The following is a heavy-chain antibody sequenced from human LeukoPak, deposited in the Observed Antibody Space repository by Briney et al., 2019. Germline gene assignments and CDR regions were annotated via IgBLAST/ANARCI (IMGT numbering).Heavy chain of an antibody. CDR3: ARLNVEKDTYYFDY. CDR1: GGSISSYY. D-gene: IGHD2-15*01. V-gene: IGHV4-59*01. CDR2: IYYSGST. Sequence: SETLSLTCTVSGGSISSYYWSWIRQPAGKGLEWIGYIYYSGSTNYNPSLKSRVTISVDTSKNQFSLKLSSVTAADTAVYYCARLNVEKDTYYFDYWGQGTLVTVSS. J-gene: IGHJ4*02.